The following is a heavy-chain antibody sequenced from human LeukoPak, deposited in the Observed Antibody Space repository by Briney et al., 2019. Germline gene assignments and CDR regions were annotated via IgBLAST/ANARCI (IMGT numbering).Heavy chain of an antibody. D-gene: IGHD3-16*01. Sequence: GESLKISCQGSGYSFTSYWIGWVRPMPGKGLGWMGIIYPGDSDTRYSPSSQGQVTISADKSISTAYLQWSSLKASDTAMYYCARPRGSSGQIDAFDTWGQGTKVTVSS. CDR2: IYPGDSDT. J-gene: IGHJ3*02. CDR3: ARPRGSSGQIDAFDT. V-gene: IGHV5-51*01. CDR1: GYSFTSYW.